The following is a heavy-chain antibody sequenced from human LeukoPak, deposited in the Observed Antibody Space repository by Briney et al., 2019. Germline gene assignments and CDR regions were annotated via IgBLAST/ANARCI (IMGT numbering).Heavy chain of an antibody. Sequence: SETLSLTCTVSGGSISSGSYYWSWIRQPAGKGLEWIGRIYTSGSTNYNPSLKSRVTISVDTSKNQFSLKLSSVTAADTAVYYCARVWFGEPLDAFDIWGQGTMVTVSS. D-gene: IGHD3-10*01. J-gene: IGHJ3*02. V-gene: IGHV4-61*02. CDR3: ARVWFGEPLDAFDI. CDR2: IYTSGST. CDR1: GGSISSGSYY.